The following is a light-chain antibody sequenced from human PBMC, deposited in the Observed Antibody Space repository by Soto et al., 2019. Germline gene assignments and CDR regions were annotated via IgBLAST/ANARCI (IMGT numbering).Light chain of an antibody. V-gene: IGKV3-11*01. CDR1: QSVSSN. J-gene: IGKJ2*01. CDR3: QQRSDWQYT. CDR2: DTS. Sequence: EIVLTQSPATLSLSPGERATLSCRASQSVSSNLAWYQQKPGQAPRLLIYDTSNRATGIPARFSGSGSGTDFTLTISRLEPEDFAIYYCQQRSDWQYTFGQGTKLEI.